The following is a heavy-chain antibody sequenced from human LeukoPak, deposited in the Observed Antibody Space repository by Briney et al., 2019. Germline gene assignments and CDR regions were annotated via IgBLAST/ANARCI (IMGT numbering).Heavy chain of an antibody. CDR3: AHRSEASLFDY. V-gene: IGHV2-5*01. CDR1: GFSLSTNGVG. J-gene: IGHJ4*02. Sequence: SGPTLVNPTQTLTLTCTFSGFSLSTNGVGVGWIRQPPGKAPECLGVTYWNDDKRYRPSLTSRLTIIKDTPKNQVVLIMTNMDTVDTATYYCAHRSEASLFDYWGQGAPVTVSS. CDR2: TYWNDDK. D-gene: IGHD3-3*01.